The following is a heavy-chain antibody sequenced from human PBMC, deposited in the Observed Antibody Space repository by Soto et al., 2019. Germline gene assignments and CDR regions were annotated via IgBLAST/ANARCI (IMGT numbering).Heavy chain of an antibody. J-gene: IGHJ6*03. CDR1: GFTVSSNY. V-gene: IGHV3-66*01. CDR3: VFYSNYVNYYYYMDV. Sequence: GGSLRLSCAASGFTVSSNYMSWVRQAPGKGLEWVSVIYSGGSTYYADSVKGRFTISRDNSKNTLYLQMNSLRAEDTAVYYCVFYSNYVNYYYYMDVWGKGTTVTVSS. CDR2: IYSGGST. D-gene: IGHD4-4*01.